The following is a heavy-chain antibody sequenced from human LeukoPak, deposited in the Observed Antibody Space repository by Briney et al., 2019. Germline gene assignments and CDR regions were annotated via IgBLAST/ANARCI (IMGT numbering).Heavy chain of an antibody. J-gene: IGHJ4*02. V-gene: IGHV3-66*01. CDR2: IYSGGST. Sequence: GGSLRLSCAASGFTVSSNYMSWVRQAPGKGLEWVSVIYSGGSTYYADSVKGRFTISRDNSKNTLYLQMNSLRVEDTAVYYCARVGTGQQLDYWGQGTLVTVSS. CDR3: ARVGTGQQLDY. CDR1: GFTVSSNY. D-gene: IGHD6-13*01.